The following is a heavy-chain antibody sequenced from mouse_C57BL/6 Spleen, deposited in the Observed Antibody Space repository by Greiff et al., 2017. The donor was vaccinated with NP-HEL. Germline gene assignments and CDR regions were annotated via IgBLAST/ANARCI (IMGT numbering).Heavy chain of an antibody. Sequence: VQLQESGAELARPGASVKMSCKASGYTFTSYTMHWVKQRPGQGLEWIGYINPSSGYTKYNQKFKDKATLTADKSSSTAYMQLSSLTSEDSAVYYCARQLGRYYFDYWGQGTTLTVSS. CDR2: INPSSGYT. J-gene: IGHJ2*01. CDR1: GYTFTSYT. D-gene: IGHD4-1*01. V-gene: IGHV1-4*01. CDR3: ARQLGRYYFDY.